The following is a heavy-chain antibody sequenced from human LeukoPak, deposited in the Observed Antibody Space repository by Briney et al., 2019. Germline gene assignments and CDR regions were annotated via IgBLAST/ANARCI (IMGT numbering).Heavy chain of an antibody. CDR3: ARTAGAGSTTNYYYYYMDV. V-gene: IGHV1-46*01. Sequence: AASVKVSCKASGYTFTSYYMHWVRQAPGQGLEWMGIINPSGGSTSYAQKFQGRVTMTRDTSTSTVYMELSSLRSEDTAVYYCARTAGAGSTTNYYYYYMDVWGKGTTVTVSS. D-gene: IGHD1-1*01. CDR1: GYTFTSYY. J-gene: IGHJ6*03. CDR2: INPSGGST.